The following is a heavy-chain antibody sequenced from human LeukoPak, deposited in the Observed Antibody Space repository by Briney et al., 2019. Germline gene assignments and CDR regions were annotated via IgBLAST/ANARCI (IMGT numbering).Heavy chain of an antibody. D-gene: IGHD2-21*01. V-gene: IGHV1-58*02. Sequence: SVKVSCKASGFTFTSYEMQWVRQAPGQRLEWIGWIVVNSGNTNYAQNFQGRVTITRGTSTSTAYMELSSLRSEDTAVYYCAANTPRVVREDAFDIWGQGTMVTVSS. CDR2: IVVNSGNT. CDR1: GFTFTSYE. CDR3: AANTPRVVREDAFDI. J-gene: IGHJ3*02.